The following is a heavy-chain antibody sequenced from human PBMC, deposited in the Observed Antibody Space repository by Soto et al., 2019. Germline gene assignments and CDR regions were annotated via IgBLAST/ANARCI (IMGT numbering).Heavy chain of an antibody. V-gene: IGHV3-23*01. J-gene: IGHJ4*02. CDR2: ISGSGGST. CDR1: GFTFSSYA. CDR3: AKDIIPSTELPDHQVDY. Sequence: EVQLLESGGGLVQPGGSLRLSCAASGFTFSSYAMSWVRQAPGKGLEWVSAISGSGGSTYYADSVKGRFTISRDNSKNTLYLQMNSLRAEDTAVYYCAKDIIPSTELPDHQVDYWGQGTLVTVSS. D-gene: IGHD1-26*01.